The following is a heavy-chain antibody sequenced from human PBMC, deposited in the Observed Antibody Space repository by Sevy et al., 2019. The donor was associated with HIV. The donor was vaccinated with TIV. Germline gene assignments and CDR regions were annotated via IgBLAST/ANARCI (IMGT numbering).Heavy chain of an antibody. CDR2: TYYRSKWYN. V-gene: IGHV6-1*01. J-gene: IGHJ6*02. CDR3: AERTNDVFYYGMDV. CDR1: GDSVSSIRTS. Sequence: SQTLSLTCAISGDSVSSIRTSWNWIRQSPSRGLGWLGRTYYRSKWYNDYATSVKSRITINADTSKNQVSLQLNSVTPEDTAVYYCAERTNDVFYYGMDVWGQGTTVTVSS.